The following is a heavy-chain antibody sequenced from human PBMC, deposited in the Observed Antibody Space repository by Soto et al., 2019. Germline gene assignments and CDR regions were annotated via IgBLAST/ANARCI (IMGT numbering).Heavy chain of an antibody. J-gene: IGHJ3*02. V-gene: IGHV3-23*01. CDR2: ISGSGGST. Sequence: PGGSLRLSCAASGFTFSSYAMSWVRQAPGKGLEWVSAISGSGGSTYYADSVKGRFTISRDNSKNTLYLQMNSLRAEDTAVYYCAKVWSVEGATTGAFDIWGQGTMVTVSS. CDR1: GFTFSSYA. CDR3: AKVWSVEGATTGAFDI. D-gene: IGHD1-26*01.